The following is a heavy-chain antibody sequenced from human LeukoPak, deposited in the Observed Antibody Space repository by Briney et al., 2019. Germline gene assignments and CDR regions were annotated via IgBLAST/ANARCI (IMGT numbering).Heavy chain of an antibody. Sequence: SETLSLTGTVSGGSISSYYWSWIRQSPGKGLEWIGYIYTSGSTNYNPSLKSRVTISVDTSKNQFSLKLSSVTAADTAVYYCARVGMRYYYYMDVWGKGTTVTVSS. V-gene: IGHV4-4*09. CDR1: GGSISSYY. CDR3: ARVGMRYYYYMDV. D-gene: IGHD3-10*01. J-gene: IGHJ6*03. CDR2: IYTSGST.